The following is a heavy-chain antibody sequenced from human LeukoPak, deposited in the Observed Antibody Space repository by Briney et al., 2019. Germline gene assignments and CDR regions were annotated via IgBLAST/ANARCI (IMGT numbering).Heavy chain of an antibody. CDR1: GFTISSYG. J-gene: IGHJ4*02. CDR3: AKTTGGY. Sequence: GGSLRLSCAASGFTISSYGMSWVRQAPGKGLEWVSAITDSGSTTYYADSVKGRFTISRDNSKNTFYLQMNSLRAEDTAIYYCAKTTGGYWGQGTLVTVSS. D-gene: IGHD1-1*01. CDR2: ITDSGSTT. V-gene: IGHV3-23*01.